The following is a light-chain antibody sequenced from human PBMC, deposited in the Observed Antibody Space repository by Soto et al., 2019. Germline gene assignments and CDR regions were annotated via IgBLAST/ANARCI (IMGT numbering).Light chain of an antibody. CDR2: EFS. J-gene: IGLJ3*02. V-gene: IGLV2-14*01. Sequence: QSALTQAASASVSPGQSITISCTGTSSDIGAYNHVSWYQQHPDKAPKVLIYEFSDRPSGISNRFSGSKSGNTASLTISGLLAEEEADYYCASHTTGLTGVFGGGTKLTVL. CDR1: SSDIGAYNH. CDR3: ASHTTGLTGV.